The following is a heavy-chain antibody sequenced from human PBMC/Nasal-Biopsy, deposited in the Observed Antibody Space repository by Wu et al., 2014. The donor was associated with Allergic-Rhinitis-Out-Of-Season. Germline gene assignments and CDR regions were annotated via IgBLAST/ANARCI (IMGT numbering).Heavy chain of an antibody. CDR1: GFTFNTYA. D-gene: IGHD3-10*01. CDR3: AKALSLWFGDVPPQFDP. Sequence: LRLSCAASGFTFNTYAMTWVRQAPGKGLEWVSAITASGGSTYYADSVKGRFTISRHNPKNTLYLQMDSLRAEDTAIYFCAKALSLWFGDVPPQFDPRGQGILVTVSS. V-gene: IGHV3-23*01. J-gene: IGHJ5*02. CDR2: ITASGGST.